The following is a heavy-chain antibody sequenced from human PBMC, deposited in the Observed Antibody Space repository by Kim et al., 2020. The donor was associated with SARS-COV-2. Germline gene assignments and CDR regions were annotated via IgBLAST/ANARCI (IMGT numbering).Heavy chain of an antibody. Sequence: TYAQCFTRRFAFSLHTSVSTAYLQISSLKAEDTAIYYCARGAEVAGYFDYWGQGTLVTVSS. V-gene: IGHV7-4-1*02. CDR3: ARGAEVAGYFDY. D-gene: IGHD6-19*01. J-gene: IGHJ4*02.